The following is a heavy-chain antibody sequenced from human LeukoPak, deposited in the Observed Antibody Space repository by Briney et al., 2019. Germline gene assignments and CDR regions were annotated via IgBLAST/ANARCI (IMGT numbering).Heavy chain of an antibody. V-gene: IGHV3-13*04. CDR2: IGNYGDT. CDR1: GFTFSSHD. J-gene: IGHJ3*02. CDR3: AVSSRWYSFDI. Sequence: GGSLRLSCAASGFTFSSHDMHWVRHTTGKGLEWVSGIGNYGDTYYLDSVKGRFTISRDNGKNSLYLQMNSLRAGDTAVYYCAVSSRWYSFDIWGQGTTVTVSS. D-gene: IGHD6-13*01.